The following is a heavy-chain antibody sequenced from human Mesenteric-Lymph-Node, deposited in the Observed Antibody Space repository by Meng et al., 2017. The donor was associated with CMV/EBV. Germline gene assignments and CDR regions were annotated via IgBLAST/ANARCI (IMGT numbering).Heavy chain of an antibody. CDR2: ISHSGST. D-gene: IGHD3-10*01. CDR3: ARGRNYYGSGIDY. J-gene: IGHJ4*02. V-gene: IGHV4-4*02. Sequence: AVSGGSITSNSWWRWVRRPPGKGLEWIGEISHSGSTNDNPSLKRRVTISVDRSKNQFSLNLSSVTAADTAVYYCARGRNYYGSGIDYWGQGTLVTVSS. CDR1: GGSITSNSW.